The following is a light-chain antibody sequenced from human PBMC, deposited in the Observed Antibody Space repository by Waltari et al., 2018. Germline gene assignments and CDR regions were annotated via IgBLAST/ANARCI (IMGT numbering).Light chain of an antibody. CDR2: DVS. J-gene: IGLJ2*01. V-gene: IGLV2-14*03. Sequence: QSALTQPASVSGSPGQSVTISCTGVSSDGDEYRIIPWFRHHPGKAPKLILYDVSNRASDISTRFSGYKSGNTASLTISRLQADDEADYFCSYYPDTHTPVVFGGGTKLTV. CDR3: SYYPDTHTPVV. CDR1: SSDGDEYRI.